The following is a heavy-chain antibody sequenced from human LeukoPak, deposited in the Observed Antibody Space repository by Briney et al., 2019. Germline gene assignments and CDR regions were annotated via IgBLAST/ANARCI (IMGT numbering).Heavy chain of an antibody. D-gene: IGHD3-9*01. CDR1: GFIFRSYV. Sequence: PGASLRLSCAASGFIFRSYVMSWVRQAPGKGLEWVAAITGSGDTTYYADSVKGRFTISRDNSKNTLYVEMNTLRAEDTAVYYCAKWGDYDILTGYYVSDFWGQATLVTVSS. V-gene: IGHV3-23*01. J-gene: IGHJ4*02. CDR3: AKWGDYDILTGYYVSDF. CDR2: ITGSGDTT.